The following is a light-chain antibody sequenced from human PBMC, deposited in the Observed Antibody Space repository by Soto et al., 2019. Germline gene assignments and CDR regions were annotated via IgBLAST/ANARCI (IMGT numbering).Light chain of an antibody. CDR1: QSTSNN. CDR2: AAS. Sequence: DIQMTQSPSSLSASVGDRVTITCRASQSTSNNLNWYQQKPGKAPRLLIYAASSLQSGGPSRFSGSGSATDFTLVINSLQPEEFTTYYCQQSYRTPLTFGGGTKVEIK. V-gene: IGKV1-39*01. CDR3: QQSYRTPLT. J-gene: IGKJ4*01.